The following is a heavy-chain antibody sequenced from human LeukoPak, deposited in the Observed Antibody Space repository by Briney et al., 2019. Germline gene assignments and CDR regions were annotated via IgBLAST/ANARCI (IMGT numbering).Heavy chain of an antibody. CDR3: ARTDYGLDY. CDR2: INHSGST. CDR1: GESFSGYS. J-gene: IGHJ4*02. Sequence: PPETLSLTCVVYGESFSGYSWSWIRQPPGKGLEWIGEINHSGSTHYNPSLKSRVTISVDTSKNQFSLKLSSVTAADAAVYYCARTDYGLDYWGQGTLVTVSS. D-gene: IGHD4-17*01. V-gene: IGHV4-34*01.